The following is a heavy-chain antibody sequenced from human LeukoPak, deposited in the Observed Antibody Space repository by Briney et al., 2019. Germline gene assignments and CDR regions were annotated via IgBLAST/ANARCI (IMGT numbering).Heavy chain of an antibody. CDR3: AKQGNYGISFDY. Sequence: GGSLRLSCAASGFTFDDYGMSWVRQAPGKGLEWVSGINWNGGSTGYADSVKGRFTISRDNAKNSLYLQMNSLRAEDTAVYYCAKQGNYGISFDYWGQGTLVTVSS. J-gene: IGHJ4*02. D-gene: IGHD4-17*01. CDR2: INWNGGST. CDR1: GFTFDDYG. V-gene: IGHV3-20*04.